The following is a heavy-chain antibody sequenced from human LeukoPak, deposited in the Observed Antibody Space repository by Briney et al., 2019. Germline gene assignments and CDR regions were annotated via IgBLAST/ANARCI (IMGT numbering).Heavy chain of an antibody. CDR1: GFTFSSYE. D-gene: IGHD5-24*01. CDR3: ARWLQFSLGSNYFDY. Sequence: PGGSLRLSCAASGFTFSSYEMNWVRQAPGKGLEWVSYISSSGSTIYYADSVKGRFTISRDNAKNSLYLQMNSPRVEDTAVYYCARWLQFSLGSNYFDYWGQGTLVTVSS. CDR2: ISSSGSTI. J-gene: IGHJ4*02. V-gene: IGHV3-48*03.